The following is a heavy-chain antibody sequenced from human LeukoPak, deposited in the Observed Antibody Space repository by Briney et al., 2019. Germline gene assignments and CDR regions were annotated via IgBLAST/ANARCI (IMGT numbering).Heavy chain of an antibody. D-gene: IGHD4-23*01. V-gene: IGHV3-33*01. Sequence: PGGSLILSCAASGFTFSSYGLHWVRQAPGKGLEWVAVIWYDGSNKYYADSVKGRFTISRDNSKNTLYLQMNSLGAEDTAVYYCARDKTVVTPSWFDPWGQGTLVTVSS. J-gene: IGHJ5*02. CDR3: ARDKTVVTPSWFDP. CDR2: IWYDGSNK. CDR1: GFTFSSYG.